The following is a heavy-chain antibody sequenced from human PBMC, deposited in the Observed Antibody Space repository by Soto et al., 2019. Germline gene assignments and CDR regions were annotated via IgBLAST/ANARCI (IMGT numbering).Heavy chain of an antibody. D-gene: IGHD3-10*01. CDR2: TIPVFTTA. Sequence: QVQLEQSGAEVKKPGSSVKVSCKASGGTLSDHGVAWLRQAPGQGLEWMGGTIPVFTTAKYAQKFQGRVTVTADKFTNIAYTELSSLRSDATAVYFCARGVYGSGNYYTGPSAFDIWGQGTMVIVSS. CDR1: GGTLSDHG. J-gene: IGHJ3*02. CDR3: ARGVYGSGNYYTGPSAFDI. V-gene: IGHV1-69*06.